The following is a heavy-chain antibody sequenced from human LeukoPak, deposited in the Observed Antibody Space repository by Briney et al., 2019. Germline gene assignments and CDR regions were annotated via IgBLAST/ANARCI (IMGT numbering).Heavy chain of an antibody. V-gene: IGHV3-21*01. D-gene: IGHD3-3*01. CDR1: GFTFSSYS. CDR3: ARDLYDFWSGYYWGYYYMDV. CDR2: ISSSSSYI. J-gene: IGHJ6*03. Sequence: GGSLGLSCAASGFTFSSYSMNWVRQAPGKGLEWVSSISSSSSYIYYADSVKGRFTISRDNAKNSLYLQMNSLRAEDTAVYYCARDLYDFWSGYYWGYYYMDVWGKGTTVTVSS.